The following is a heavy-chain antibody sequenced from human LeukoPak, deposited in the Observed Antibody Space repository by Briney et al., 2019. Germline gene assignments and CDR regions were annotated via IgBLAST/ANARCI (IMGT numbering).Heavy chain of an antibody. J-gene: IGHJ4*02. CDR2: IKEDGSEK. CDR3: ARGGVVVTNY. Sequence: ETLSLTCAVYGGSFSGYYWSWVRQAPGKGLEWVTNIKEDGSEKNYVDSVKGRFTISRDNAKNSLYLQMNSLRAEDTAVYYCARGGVVVTNYWGQGTLVTVSS. D-gene: IGHD2-21*02. V-gene: IGHV3-7*01. CDR1: GGSFSGYY.